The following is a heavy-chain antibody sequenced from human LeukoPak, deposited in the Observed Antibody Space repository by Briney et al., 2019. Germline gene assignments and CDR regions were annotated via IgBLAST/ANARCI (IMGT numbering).Heavy chain of an antibody. CDR1: GYTFISYY. Sequence: ASVKVSCKASGYTFISYYMHWVRQAPGQGLEWMEIINPSGGSTSYAQKFQGRVTMTRDTSTSTVYMELSSLRSEDTAVYYCARAITCSGGSCYPGIGWFDPWGQGTLVTVSS. CDR3: ARAITCSGGSCYPGIGWFDP. D-gene: IGHD2-15*01. V-gene: IGHV1-46*01. CDR2: INPSGGST. J-gene: IGHJ5*02.